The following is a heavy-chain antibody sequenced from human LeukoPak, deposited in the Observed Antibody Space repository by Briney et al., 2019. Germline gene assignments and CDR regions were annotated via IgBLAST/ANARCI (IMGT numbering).Heavy chain of an antibody. Sequence: GGALRLSCAACGFILRSNHINWVRQAPGKGVEGVSGISNGGGKTYYADSVKGRFTISRDNSKNTLYLQMNRLRAEDTALYYCAKAAGYDSRDDAFDIWGQGTMVTVSS. CDR1: GFILRSNH. V-gene: IGHV3-23*01. CDR2: ISNGGGKT. J-gene: IGHJ3*02. D-gene: IGHD3-22*01. CDR3: AKAAGYDSRDDAFDI.